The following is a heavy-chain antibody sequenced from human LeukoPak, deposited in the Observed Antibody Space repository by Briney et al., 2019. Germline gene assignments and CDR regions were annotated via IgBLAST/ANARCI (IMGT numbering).Heavy chain of an antibody. CDR3: ARDPNGDCIGAFEF. CDR2: ITSGGSP. J-gene: IGHJ3*01. Sequence: PGGSLRLSCAASGFTFSNYAVMWVRQAPGQGLEWVSAITSGGSPRYADSVKGRFTISRDNSKNTLYLQMNSLKTEDTAQYFCARDPNGDCIGAFEFWGQGTGVTVSS. V-gene: IGHV3-23*01. D-gene: IGHD2-21*02. CDR1: GFTFSNYA.